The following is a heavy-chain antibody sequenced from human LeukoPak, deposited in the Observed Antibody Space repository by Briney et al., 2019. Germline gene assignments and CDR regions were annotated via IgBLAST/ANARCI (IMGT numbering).Heavy chain of an antibody. J-gene: IGHJ6*02. CDR3: ARGRVERFLEWLLSYGMDV. D-gene: IGHD3-3*01. CDR2: INPSGGST. CDR1: GYTFTSYY. Sequence: ASVKVSCKASGYTFTSYYMHWVRQAPGQGLEWMGIINPSGGSTSYAQKFQGRVTMTRDTSTSTVYMELSSLRSEDTAVYYCARGRVERFLEWLLSYGMDVWGQGTTVTVSS. V-gene: IGHV1-46*01.